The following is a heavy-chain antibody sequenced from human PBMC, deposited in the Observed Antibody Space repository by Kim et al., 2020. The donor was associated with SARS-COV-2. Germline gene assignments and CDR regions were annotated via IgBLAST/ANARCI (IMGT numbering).Heavy chain of an antibody. V-gene: IGHV3-74*01. D-gene: IGHD6-19*01. Sequence: GGSLRLSCEASGFSFSTFWMHWVRQAPGKGPEWVSRIGTDVSATAYADSGLGRFTISRDNAKNTLYLQMNSLRAEDTAVYFCARSQWPHSLDYWGQGTQVTITS. CDR3: ARSQWPHSLDY. CDR2: IGTDVSAT. CDR1: GFSFSTFW. J-gene: IGHJ4*02.